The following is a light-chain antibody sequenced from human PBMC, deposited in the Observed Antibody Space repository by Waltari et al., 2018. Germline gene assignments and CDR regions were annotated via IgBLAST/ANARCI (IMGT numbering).Light chain of an antibody. CDR3: QQRINWPRT. J-gene: IGKJ1*01. CDR2: DAS. CDR1: RSIGSS. V-gene: IGKV3-11*01. Sequence: ETVLTQSPGTLALSPGERATLSCRSSRSIGSSLTWYQHIPGQAPRPLFYDASNRATGIPARFSGSGSGTDFTLTISSLEPEDFAVYYCQQRINWPRTFGQGTKVEIK.